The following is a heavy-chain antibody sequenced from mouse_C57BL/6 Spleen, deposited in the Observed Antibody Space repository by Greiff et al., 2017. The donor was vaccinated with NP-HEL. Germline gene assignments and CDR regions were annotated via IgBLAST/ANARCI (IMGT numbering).Heavy chain of an antibody. CDR1: GYTFTSYW. Sequence: VQLQQSGAELAKPGASVKLSCKASGYTFTSYWMHWVKQRPGQGLEWIGYINPSSGYTKYKKKFKDKATLTADQSSSTAYMPLRSLTYDDSAVYYWARGPTVVATNWYFDVWGTGTTVTVSS. D-gene: IGHD1-1*01. CDR2: INPSSGYT. J-gene: IGHJ1*03. CDR3: ARGPTVVATNWYFDV. V-gene: IGHV1-7*01.